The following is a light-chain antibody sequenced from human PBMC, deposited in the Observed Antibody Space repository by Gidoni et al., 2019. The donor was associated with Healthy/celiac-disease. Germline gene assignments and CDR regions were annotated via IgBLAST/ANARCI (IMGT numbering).Light chain of an antibody. CDR3: SSYTSSSTGV. CDR2: EVS. CDR1: SSDVGGYNY. Sequence: QSALTQPASVSGSPGQSITISCTGTSSDVGGYNYVSWYQQHPGKARKLMIYEVSHRPSGVSNRFSGSKSGNTASLTISGLQAEDEADYYCSSYTSSSTGVFGTGTKVTVL. V-gene: IGLV2-14*01. J-gene: IGLJ1*01.